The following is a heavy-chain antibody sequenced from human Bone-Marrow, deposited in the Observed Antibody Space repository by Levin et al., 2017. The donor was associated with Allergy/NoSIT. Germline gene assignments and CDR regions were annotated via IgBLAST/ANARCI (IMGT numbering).Heavy chain of an antibody. Sequence: GGSLRLSCAASGFPFSLFGVHWVRRPQGKGLEWVAVISHDGTDKYYADSVRGRFTISRDNSENMLFLEMNNLTSGDTAVYYCTTLCGGDCPNWVDPWGQGTLVIVSS. CDR2: ISHDGTDK. CDR3: TTLCGGDCPNWVDP. D-gene: IGHD2-21*02. V-gene: IGHV3-30*03. CDR1: GFPFSLFG. J-gene: IGHJ5*02.